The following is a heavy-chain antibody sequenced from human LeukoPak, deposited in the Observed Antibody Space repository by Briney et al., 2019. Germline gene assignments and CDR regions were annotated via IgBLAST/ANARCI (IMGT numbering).Heavy chain of an antibody. CDR3: AREGYSYVGSPAGYYGMDV. Sequence: ASVKVSCKASGYTFTSYGISWVRQAPGQGLEWMGWISAYNGNTNYAQKLQGRVTMTTDTSTSTAYMELRSLRSDDTAVYYCAREGYSYVGSPAGYYGMDVWGQGTTVTVSS. CDR2: ISAYNGNT. V-gene: IGHV1-18*01. D-gene: IGHD5-18*01. J-gene: IGHJ6*02. CDR1: GYTFTSYG.